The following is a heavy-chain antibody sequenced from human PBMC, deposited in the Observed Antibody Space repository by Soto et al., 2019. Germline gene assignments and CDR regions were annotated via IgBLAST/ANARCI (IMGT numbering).Heavy chain of an antibody. CDR1: GFSLSTSAVG. D-gene: IGHD3-22*01. Sequence: GSGPTLVNPTQTLTLTCTFSGFSLSTSAVGVGWIRQPPGKALEWLALIYWHDDKRYSPSLKSRLTITKDTSKNQVVLTMTNMDPVDTATYYCAHSPSEGPDMRVVIGPFDYWGQGTPVTVSS. J-gene: IGHJ4*02. CDR3: AHSPSEGPDMRVVIGPFDY. CDR2: IYWHDDK. V-gene: IGHV2-5*01.